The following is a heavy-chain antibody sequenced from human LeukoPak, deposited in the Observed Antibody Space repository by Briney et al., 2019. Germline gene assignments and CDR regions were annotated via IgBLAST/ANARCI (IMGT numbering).Heavy chain of an antibody. V-gene: IGHV1-2*02. CDR2: INPNSGGT. J-gene: IGHJ6*03. Sequence: ASVKVSCKASGYTFTGYYMHWVRQAPGQGLGWMGWINPNSGGTNYAQKFQGRVTMTRDTSISTAYMELSRLRSDDTAVYYCARGSAPYDILTGYYNNYYYYYMDVWGKGTTVTVSS. CDR3: ARGSAPYDILTGYYNNYYYYYMDV. D-gene: IGHD3-9*01. CDR1: GYTFTGYY.